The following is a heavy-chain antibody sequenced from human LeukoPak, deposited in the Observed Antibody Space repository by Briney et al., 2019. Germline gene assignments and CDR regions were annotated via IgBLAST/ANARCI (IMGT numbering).Heavy chain of an antibody. J-gene: IGHJ4*02. Sequence: SETLSLXCAVYGGSCSGYYWSWIRRPPGKGLESIGEINHSGSTNYNPSLKSRVTISVDTSKNQFSLKLSSVTAADTAVYYCARGAGPFWIVVVPAASYFDYWGQGTLVTVSS. V-gene: IGHV4-34*01. CDR3: ARGAGPFWIVVVPAASYFDY. CDR2: INHSGST. D-gene: IGHD2-2*01. CDR1: GGSCSGYY.